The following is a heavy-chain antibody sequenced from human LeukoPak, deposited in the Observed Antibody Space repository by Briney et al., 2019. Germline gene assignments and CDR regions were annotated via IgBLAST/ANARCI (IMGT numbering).Heavy chain of an antibody. CDR2: INTHTGDT. Sequence: ASVKVYCKASGYTFTTYDISWVRQAPGQGPEWMGWINTHTGDTRYGQKVQGRVTMTTDTSTSTAYMELRSLESDDTAVYFCARGPGGCSGGSCYHDYWGQGTLVTVSS. D-gene: IGHD2-15*01. CDR1: GYTFTTYD. CDR3: ARGPGGCSGGSCYHDY. V-gene: IGHV1-18*01. J-gene: IGHJ4*02.